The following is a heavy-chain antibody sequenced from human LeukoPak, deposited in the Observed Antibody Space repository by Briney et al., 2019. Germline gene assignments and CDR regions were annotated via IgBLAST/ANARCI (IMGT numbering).Heavy chain of an antibody. CDR2: INPTGGSA. D-gene: IGHD6-13*01. Sequence: ASVKVSCKASVGTFSSYAISWVRQAPGQGLEWMGIINPTGGSASYAQKFQGRVSMTSDTSTSTLYLELSSLRSEDTAVYYCARDRSGSRWRWFDPWGQGTLVTVSS. J-gene: IGHJ5*02. CDR1: VGTFSSYA. V-gene: IGHV1-46*01. CDR3: ARDRSGSRWRWFDP.